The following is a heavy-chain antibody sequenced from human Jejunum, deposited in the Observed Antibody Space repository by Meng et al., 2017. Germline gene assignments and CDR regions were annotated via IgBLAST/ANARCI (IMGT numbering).Heavy chain of an antibody. CDR1: GFTFSNYW. D-gene: IGHD2-15*01. V-gene: IGHV3-7*01. J-gene: IGHJ4*02. CDR2: IKHDVSDT. Sequence: GESLKISCAASGFTFSNYWMTWVRQAPGKGLEWVSLIKHDVSDTYYADSVKGRFTISRDNAKNSLYLQMNSLRAEDTAVYYCARSREAHCSGGTCYTVDYWGQGTLVTVSS. CDR3: ARSREAHCSGGTCYTVDY.